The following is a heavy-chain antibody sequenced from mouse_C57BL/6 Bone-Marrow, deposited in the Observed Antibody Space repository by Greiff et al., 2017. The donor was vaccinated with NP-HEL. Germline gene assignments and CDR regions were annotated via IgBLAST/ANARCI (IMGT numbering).Heavy chain of an antibody. Sequence: QVTLKVSGPGILQPSQTLSLTCSFSGFSLRTFGMGVGWIRQPSGKGLEWLAHIWWDDDKYYNPALKSRLTISKDTSKNQVFLKIANVDTADTATYYCARIGPFTTVVDYAMDYWGQGTSVTVSS. CDR1: GFSLRTFGMG. V-gene: IGHV8-8*01. CDR2: IWWDDDK. D-gene: IGHD1-1*01. J-gene: IGHJ4*01. CDR3: ARIGPFTTVVDYAMDY.